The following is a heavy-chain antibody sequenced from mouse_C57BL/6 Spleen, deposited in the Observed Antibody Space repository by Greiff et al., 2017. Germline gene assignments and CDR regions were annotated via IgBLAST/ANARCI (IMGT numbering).Heavy chain of an antibody. D-gene: IGHD1-1*01. CDR1: GFTFSSYA. V-gene: IGHV5-4*01. Sequence: EVHLVESGGGLVKPGGSLKLSCAASGFTFSSYAMSWVRQTPEKRLEWVATISDGGSYTYYPDNVKGRITISRDNAKNNLYLQMSHLTSEDTAMYYCARKALYYYGSSYRAMDYWGQGTSVTVSS. J-gene: IGHJ4*01. CDR3: ARKALYYYGSSYRAMDY. CDR2: ISDGGSYT.